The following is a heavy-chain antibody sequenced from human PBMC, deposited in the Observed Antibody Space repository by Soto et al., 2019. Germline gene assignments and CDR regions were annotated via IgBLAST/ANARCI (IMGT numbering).Heavy chain of an antibody. D-gene: IGHD2-2*01. CDR2: IIPISGTA. J-gene: IGHJ6*02. Sequence: QVQLVQSGAEVKKPGSSVKVSCKASGGTLSSYAISWVRQAPGQGLEWMGGIIPISGTAYYAQKFQGRVTITADESTSTAYMELSSLRSEDTAVYYCARSQGSSTSLEIYYYYYYGMDVWGQGTTVTVSS. CDR1: GGTLSSYA. CDR3: ARSQGSSTSLEIYYYYYYGMDV. V-gene: IGHV1-69*01.